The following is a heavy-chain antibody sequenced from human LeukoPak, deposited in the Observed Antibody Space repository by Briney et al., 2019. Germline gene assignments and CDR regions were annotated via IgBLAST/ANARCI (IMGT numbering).Heavy chain of an antibody. CDR3: ARAPTYYDSSGYYGIFDY. D-gene: IGHD3-22*01. V-gene: IGHV4-38-2*02. Sequence: SETLSLTCTVSGYSISSGYYWGWIRPPPGKGLEWIGSIYHSGSTYYNPSLKRRVTISVDTSKNQFSLKLSSVTAADTAVYYCARAPTYYDSSGYYGIFDYGGQGTLVTVSS. CDR2: IYHSGST. CDR1: GYSISSGYY. J-gene: IGHJ4*02.